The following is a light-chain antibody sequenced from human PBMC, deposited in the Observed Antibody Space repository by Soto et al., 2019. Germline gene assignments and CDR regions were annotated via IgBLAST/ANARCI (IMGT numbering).Light chain of an antibody. J-gene: IGKJ4*01. V-gene: IGKV3-15*01. CDR3: QQYNRWPLT. CDR2: GAS. Sequence: EVLMTQSPATLSVSPGERVTLSCRASQSVYINLAWYQQKPGKAPSLLIYGASTRATGLPARFSGSGSGTEFTLTISSLQSEDFAVYYCQQYNRWPLTFGGGTKVEIK. CDR1: QSVYIN.